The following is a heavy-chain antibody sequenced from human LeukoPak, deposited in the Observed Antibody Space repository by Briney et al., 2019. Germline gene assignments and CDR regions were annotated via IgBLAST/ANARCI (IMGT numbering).Heavy chain of an antibody. CDR3: ARDLGYCTNGVCHTRFDY. J-gene: IGHJ4*02. CDR1: GGSVSGYY. Sequence: SETLSLTCVVSGGSVSGYYWGWIRQPPGRGLEWIGYVYYSGSTYYNPSLKSRVTISVDTSKNQFSLKLSSVTAADTAVYYCARDLGYCTNGVCHTRFDYWGQGTLVAVSS. V-gene: IGHV4-4*08. CDR2: VYYSGST. D-gene: IGHD2-8*01.